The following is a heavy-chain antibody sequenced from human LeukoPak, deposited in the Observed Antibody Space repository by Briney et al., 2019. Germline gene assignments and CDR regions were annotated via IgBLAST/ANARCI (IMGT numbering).Heavy chain of an antibody. V-gene: IGHV3-23*01. D-gene: IGHD3-10*01. J-gene: IGHJ4*02. CDR1: GFTFSSYA. CDR2: ISGSGGST. Sequence: TGGSLRLSCAASGFTFSSYAMSWVRQAPGKGLEWVSAISGSGGSTYYADSVKGRLTISRDNSKNTLYLQMNSLRAEDTAVYYCATNYGSGSYYSTRGKYFDYWGQGTLVTVSS. CDR3: ATNYGSGSYYSTRGKYFDY.